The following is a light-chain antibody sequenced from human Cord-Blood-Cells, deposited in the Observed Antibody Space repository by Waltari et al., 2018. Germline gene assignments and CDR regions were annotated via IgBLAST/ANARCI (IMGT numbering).Light chain of an antibody. CDR1: QCVSSN. Sequence: EIVMTQSPAPLSVSPGESATLSCRASQCVSSNLAWYQQKPGQAPRRLIYGASTRATGIPARFSGSGSGTEFTLTISSLQSEDFAVYYCQQYNNWPLTFGGGTKVEIK. J-gene: IGKJ4*01. CDR2: GAS. CDR3: QQYNNWPLT. V-gene: IGKV3-15*01.